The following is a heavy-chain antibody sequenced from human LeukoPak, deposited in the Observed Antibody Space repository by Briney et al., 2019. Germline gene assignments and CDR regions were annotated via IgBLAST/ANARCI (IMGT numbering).Heavy chain of an antibody. CDR3: ATERVVVVPAAEYYYYYGMDV. Sequence: SETLSLTCAVYGGSFSGYYWSWIRQPPGKGLEWIGEINHSGSTNYNPSLKSRVTISVDTSKNQFSLKLSSVTAADTAVYYCATERVVVVPAAEYYYYYGMDVWGQGTTVTVSS. V-gene: IGHV4-34*01. CDR1: GGSFSGYY. CDR2: INHSGST. J-gene: IGHJ6*02. D-gene: IGHD2-2*01.